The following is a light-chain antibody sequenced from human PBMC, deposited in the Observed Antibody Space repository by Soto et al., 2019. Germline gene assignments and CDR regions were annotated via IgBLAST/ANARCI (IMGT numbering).Light chain of an antibody. J-gene: IGKJ1*01. CDR2: GAS. CDR3: QQYNNWPSWT. Sequence: EIVMTQSPATLSVSPGERATLSCRASQSVSSNLAWYQQKPCQAPRLLIYGASTRATGIPARFSGSGSGTEFTLTISSLQSEDFAVYYCQQYNNWPSWTVGQGTKVEIK. V-gene: IGKV3-15*01. CDR1: QSVSSN.